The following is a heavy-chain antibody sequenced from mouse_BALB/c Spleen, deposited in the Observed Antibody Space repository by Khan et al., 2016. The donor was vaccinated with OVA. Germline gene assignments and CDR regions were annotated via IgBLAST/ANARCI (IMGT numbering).Heavy chain of an antibody. V-gene: IGHV3-8*02. Sequence: EVQLQESGPSLVKPSQTLSLTCSVTGDSITTGYWNWIRKFPGNKLEYMGYIIYTGYTYYNPSLKSRISKTRHTSNNQYYLQLNSVTDEDTATYYCARSTYRYAFVYWGQGTLVTVSA. D-gene: IGHD2-14*01. J-gene: IGHJ3*01. CDR1: GDSITTGY. CDR3: ARSTYRYAFVY. CDR2: IIYTGYT.